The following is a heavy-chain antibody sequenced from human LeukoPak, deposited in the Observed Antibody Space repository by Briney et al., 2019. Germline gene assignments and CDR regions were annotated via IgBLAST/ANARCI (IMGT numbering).Heavy chain of an antibody. CDR3: ARLTLAVAGSYGMDV. Sequence: SETLSLTCTVSGGSTSSSNYYWGWIRQPPGKGLEWIGGIHYSGNTYYNPSLKSRVTISIDTSKNQFSLKLSSVTAADTAVYYCARLTLAVAGSYGMDVWGQGTTVTVSS. V-gene: IGHV4-39*01. CDR1: GGSTSSSNYY. D-gene: IGHD6-19*01. J-gene: IGHJ6*02. CDR2: IHYSGNT.